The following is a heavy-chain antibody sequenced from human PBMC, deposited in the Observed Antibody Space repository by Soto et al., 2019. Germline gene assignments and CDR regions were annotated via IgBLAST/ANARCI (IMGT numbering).Heavy chain of an antibody. CDR1: GYTFTSYG. D-gene: IGHD2-15*01. J-gene: IGHJ1*01. CDR2: ISAYNGNT. CDR3: ATRKYCSGGSCYRDAEYFQH. V-gene: IGHV1-18*01. Sequence: QVQLVQSGAEVKKPGASVKVSCKASGYTFTSYGISWVRQAPGQGLEWMGWISAYNGNTNYAQKLQGRVTMTTDTSTSTAYMELRSLRSDDTAVYYCATRKYCSGGSCYRDAEYFQHWGQGTLVTVSS.